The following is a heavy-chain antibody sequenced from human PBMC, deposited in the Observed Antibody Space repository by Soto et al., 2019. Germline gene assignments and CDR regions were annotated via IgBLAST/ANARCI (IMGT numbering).Heavy chain of an antibody. Sequence: GGSLRLSCAASGFRFSSYSMNWVRQAPGKGLEWVSSISRDSSYIYYADSVKGRFTVSRDNAKNTLYLQMNSLRVEDTAVYYCVRGDGDYHDGNGYLGRHWGQGTLVTVSS. CDR2: ISRDSSYI. CDR1: GFRFSSYS. CDR3: VRGDGDYHDGNGYLGRH. V-gene: IGHV3-21*01. J-gene: IGHJ4*02. D-gene: IGHD5-18*01.